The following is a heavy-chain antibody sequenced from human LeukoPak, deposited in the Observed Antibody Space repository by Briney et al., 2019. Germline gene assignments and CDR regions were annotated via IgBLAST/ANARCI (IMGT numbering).Heavy chain of an antibody. CDR2: ISGSGGST. D-gene: IGHD3-10*01. J-gene: IGHJ4*02. V-gene: IGHV3-23*01. CDR3: ANPYYGSGSPILD. CDR1: GFSFSSYA. Sequence: GGSLRLSCAASGFSFSSYAMSWVRQAPGKGLEWVSAISGSGGSTYYADSVKGRFTISRDNSKNTLYLQMNSLRAEDTAVYYCANPYYGSGSPILDWGQGTLVTVSS.